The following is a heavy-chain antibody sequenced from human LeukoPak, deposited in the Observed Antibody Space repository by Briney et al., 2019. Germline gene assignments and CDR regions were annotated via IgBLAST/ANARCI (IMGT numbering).Heavy chain of an antibody. Sequence: SGGSLRLSCAASGFTFSSYAMHWVRQAPGKGLEWVSVIYSGGSTYYADSVKGRFTISRDNSKNTLYLQMNSLRAEDTAVYYCARDSDGYYDSSGYYVYWGQGTLVTVSS. CDR1: GFTFSSYA. D-gene: IGHD3-22*01. CDR3: ARDSDGYYDSSGYYVY. J-gene: IGHJ4*02. V-gene: IGHV3-66*01. CDR2: IYSGGST.